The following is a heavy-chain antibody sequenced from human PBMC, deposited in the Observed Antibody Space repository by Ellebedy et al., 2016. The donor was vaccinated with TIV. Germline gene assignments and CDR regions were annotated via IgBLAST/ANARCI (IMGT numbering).Heavy chain of an antibody. D-gene: IGHD3-16*01. V-gene: IGHV4-59*12. J-gene: IGHJ1*01. CDR3: ARDTLRGIWEH. CDR1: SGSISSYY. Sequence: SETLSLTCTVSSGSISSYYWSWVRQPPGRGLEWIGYIFHSGSPNYNPSLKSRVTISVDRSKNQFSLNLTSVTAADTAVYYCARDTLRGIWEHWGQGALVTVSS. CDR2: IFHSGSP.